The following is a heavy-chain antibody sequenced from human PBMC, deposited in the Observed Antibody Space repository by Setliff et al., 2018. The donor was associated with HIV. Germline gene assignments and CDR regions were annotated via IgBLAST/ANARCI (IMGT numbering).Heavy chain of an antibody. CDR2: IYYSGST. J-gene: IGHJ6*03. D-gene: IGHD6-25*01. CDR1: NYSISSGYY. Sequence: PSETLSLTCAVSNYSISSGYYWGWIRQSPGKGLEWIGSIYYSGSTYYNPSLKSRVTISVDTSKNQFSLKLSSVTAADTAVYYCARQGAAGPYFYYYYMDVWGKGTTVTVSS. CDR3: ARQGAAGPYFYYYYMDV. V-gene: IGHV4-38-2*01.